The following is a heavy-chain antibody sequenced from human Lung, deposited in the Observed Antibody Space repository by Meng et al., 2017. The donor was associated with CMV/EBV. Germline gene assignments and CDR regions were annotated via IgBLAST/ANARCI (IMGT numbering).Heavy chain of an antibody. J-gene: IGHJ4*02. D-gene: IGHD2-21*01. V-gene: IGHV3-23*01. Sequence: SGYTFTRCSMNWVRQAPGKGLGWVAEISHDGGHTYYADSVKERFTVSRDNSKNTVSLQFHNLRVEDTALYYCAKEVKKVWTAYYLDSWGQGTLVTVSS. CDR2: ISHDGGHT. CDR3: AKEVKKVWTAYYLDS. CDR1: GYTFTRCS.